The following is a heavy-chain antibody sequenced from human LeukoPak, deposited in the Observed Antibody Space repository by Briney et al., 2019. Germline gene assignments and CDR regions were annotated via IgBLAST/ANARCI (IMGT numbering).Heavy chain of an antibody. CDR3: ATAESNYDILTGYSRY. CDR1: GVTASIYA. Sequence: GGALRLSCAASGVTASIYAMHWVRQAPGKGLEWVAVISYDGSNKYYADSVKGGFTISRDNSKNTLYLQMNRLRAEDTAVYYCATAESNYDILTGYSRYWGQGTLVTVS. V-gene: IGHV3-30*04. CDR2: ISYDGSNK. D-gene: IGHD3-9*01. J-gene: IGHJ4*02.